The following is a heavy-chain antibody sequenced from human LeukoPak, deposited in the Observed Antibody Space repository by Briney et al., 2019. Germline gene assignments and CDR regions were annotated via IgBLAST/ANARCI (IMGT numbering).Heavy chain of an antibody. J-gene: IGHJ5*02. Sequence: SETLSLTCAVYGGSFSGYYWSWIRQPPGKGLEWIGGINHSGSTNYNPSLKSRVTISVDTSKNQFSLKLSSVTAADTAVYYCARGSPSRITIFGVVISWFDPWGQGTLVTVSS. D-gene: IGHD3-3*01. CDR1: GGSFSGYY. V-gene: IGHV4-34*01. CDR2: INHSGST. CDR3: ARGSPSRITIFGVVISWFDP.